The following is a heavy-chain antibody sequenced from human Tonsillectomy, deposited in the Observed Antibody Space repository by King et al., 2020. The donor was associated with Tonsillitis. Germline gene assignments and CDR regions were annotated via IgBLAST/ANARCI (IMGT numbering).Heavy chain of an antibody. CDR3: AKDYAFWSGYKLPAYFDY. Sequence: VQLVESGGGVVQPGRSLRLSCAASGFTFSCHGMHWVRQAPGKGLEWVAVRSYDGSNKYYADSVKGRFTISRDNSKNTLYLQMNSLRAEDTAVYYCAKDYAFWSGYKLPAYFDYWGQGTLVTVSS. CDR2: RSYDGSNK. V-gene: IGHV3-30*18. CDR1: GFTFSCHG. D-gene: IGHD3-3*01. J-gene: IGHJ4*02.